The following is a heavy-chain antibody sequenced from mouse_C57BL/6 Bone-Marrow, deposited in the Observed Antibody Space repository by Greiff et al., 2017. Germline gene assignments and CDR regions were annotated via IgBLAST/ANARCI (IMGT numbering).Heavy chain of an antibody. CDR2: INPSSGYT. CDR1: GYTFTSYT. Sequence: VQLQQSGAELARPGASVKMSCKASGYTFTSYTMHWVKQRPGQGLEWIGYINPSSGYTKYNQKFKDKATLTADKSSSTAYMQLSRLTSEDSAVYYCERGGYAGYAMDYWGQGTSVTVSS. J-gene: IGHJ4*01. D-gene: IGHD2-10*02. V-gene: IGHV1-4*01. CDR3: ERGGYAGYAMDY.